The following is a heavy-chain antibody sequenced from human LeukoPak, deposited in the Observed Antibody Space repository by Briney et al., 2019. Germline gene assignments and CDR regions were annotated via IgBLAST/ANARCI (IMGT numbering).Heavy chain of an antibody. CDR3: ARDSSDILTGYLHAFDI. Sequence: ASVKVSCKASGGTFSSYAISWVRQAPGQGLEWMGRIIPILGIANYAQKFQGRVTITADKSTSTAYMELSSLRSEDTAVYYCARDSSDILTGYLHAFDIWGQGTMVTVSS. V-gene: IGHV1-69*04. D-gene: IGHD3-9*01. J-gene: IGHJ3*02. CDR2: IIPILGIA. CDR1: GGTFSSYA.